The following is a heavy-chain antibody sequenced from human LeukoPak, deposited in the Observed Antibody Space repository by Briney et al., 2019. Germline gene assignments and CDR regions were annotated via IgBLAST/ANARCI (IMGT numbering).Heavy chain of an antibody. V-gene: IGHV1-8*01. CDR3: ARGLDYYDSSGYYPPGYY. J-gene: IGHJ4*02. CDR2: MNPNSGNT. CDR1: GYTFTSYD. D-gene: IGHD3-22*01. Sequence: ASVKVSCKASGYTFTSYDINWVRQAPGQGLEWMGWMNPNSGNTGHAQKFQGRVTMTRNTSIGTAYMELSSLRSEDTAVYYCARGLDYYDSSGYYPPGYYWGQGTLVTVSS.